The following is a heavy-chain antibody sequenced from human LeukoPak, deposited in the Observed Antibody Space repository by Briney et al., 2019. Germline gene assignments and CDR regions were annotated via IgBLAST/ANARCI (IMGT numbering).Heavy chain of an antibody. D-gene: IGHD1-14*01. CDR2: IHNSGST. V-gene: IGHV4-39*01. Sequence: SETLSLTCTVSGDSISSSDYYWGWIRQPPGKGLDWVGSIHNSGSTYYNPSLKSRVTLSVDKSKNQFSLKLSSVTAADTAVYYCARGGVRNSFDPWGQGTLVTVSS. J-gene: IGHJ5*02. CDR1: GDSISSSDYY. CDR3: ARGGVRNSFDP.